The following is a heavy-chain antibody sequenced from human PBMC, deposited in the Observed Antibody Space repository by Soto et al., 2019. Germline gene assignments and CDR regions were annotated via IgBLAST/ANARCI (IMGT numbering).Heavy chain of an antibody. D-gene: IGHD1-20*01. Sequence: GGSLRLSCAVSGFTVSNNYMSWVRQAPGEGLEWVSVIFSGGGTDYADSVRDRFTISRDNSKNTLYRQMNTLRAEDTAVYYCARACSGNNCYFDYWGQGTLVTVSS. J-gene: IGHJ4*02. CDR1: GFTVSNNY. CDR2: IFSGGGT. CDR3: ARACSGNNCYFDY. V-gene: IGHV3-66*01.